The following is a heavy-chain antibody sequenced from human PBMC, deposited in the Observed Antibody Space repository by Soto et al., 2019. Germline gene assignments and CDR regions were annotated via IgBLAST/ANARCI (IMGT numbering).Heavy chain of an antibody. CDR1: GYSFSNYW. CDR2: IDPSDSYT. Sequence: PGESLKISCKGSGYSFSNYWIGWVRQMPGKGLEWMGRIDPSDSYTNYSPSFQGHVTISADKSISTAYLQWSSLKASDTAMYYCASHPTVTQYYYGMDVWGQGTTVTVYS. V-gene: IGHV5-10-1*01. CDR3: ASHPTVTQYYYGMDV. D-gene: IGHD4-4*01. J-gene: IGHJ6*02.